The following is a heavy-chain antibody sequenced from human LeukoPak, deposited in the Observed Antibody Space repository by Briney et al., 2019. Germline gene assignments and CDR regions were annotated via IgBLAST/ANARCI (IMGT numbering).Heavy chain of an antibody. CDR2: MSYDGSNE. Sequence: GTSLRLSCAGSGFDFSDYSMHWVRQAPGKGLEWMAFMSYDGSNEFHADSVKGRFTISRDNSKKTLYLQMNSLLSEDTAVYCCARGKGSGAYLIDYWGQGTLVTVSS. CDR1: GFDFSDYS. V-gene: IGHV3-30-3*01. CDR3: ARGKGSGAYLIDY. D-gene: IGHD1-26*01. J-gene: IGHJ4*02.